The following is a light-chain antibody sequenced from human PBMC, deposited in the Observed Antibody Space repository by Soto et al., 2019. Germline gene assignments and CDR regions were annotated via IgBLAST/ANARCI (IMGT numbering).Light chain of an antibody. V-gene: IGKV3-20*01. J-gene: IGKJ1*01. CDR3: QQYGSSPPT. Sequence: EIVLTQSPGTLSLSPGERATLSCRASQSVSSSYLSWYKQKPGQAPRLLIYGASSRATGIPDRFSGSGSGTDFTLTISRLEPEDFAVSYCQQYGSSPPTFGQGTKVEIK. CDR1: QSVSSSY. CDR2: GAS.